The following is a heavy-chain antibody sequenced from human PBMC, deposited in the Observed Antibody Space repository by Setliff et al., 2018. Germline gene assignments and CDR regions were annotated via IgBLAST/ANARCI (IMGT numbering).Heavy chain of an antibody. Sequence: SETLSLTCAVYGGSFSGYYWSWIRQPPGGGLEWIGEINHSGSTNYNPSLKSRVTISVDTSKNQFSLKLTSVTAADTAVYYCARVPPKDSGSFYWDAFDIWGQGTMVTVSS. CDR3: ARVPPKDSGSFYWDAFDI. J-gene: IGHJ3*02. D-gene: IGHD1-26*01. V-gene: IGHV4-34*01. CDR2: INHSGST. CDR1: GGSFSGYY.